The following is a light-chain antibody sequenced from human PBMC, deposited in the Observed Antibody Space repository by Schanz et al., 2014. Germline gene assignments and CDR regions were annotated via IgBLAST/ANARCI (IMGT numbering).Light chain of an antibody. J-gene: IGLJ2*01. CDR2: STT. CDR3: LLKFGGVQV. V-gene: IGLV7-43*01. Sequence: QAVVTQEPSLTVSPGGTVTVTCASSTGAVTSGFYPSWFQQKPGQAPRALIYSTTNKRTWTPARFSGSLVGGKAALTLSGVQPEDEADYYCLLKFGGVQVFGGGTKVTVL. CDR1: TGAVTSGFY.